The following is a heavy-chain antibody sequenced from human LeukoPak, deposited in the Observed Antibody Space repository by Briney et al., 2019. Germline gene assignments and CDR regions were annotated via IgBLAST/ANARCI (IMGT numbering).Heavy chain of an antibody. J-gene: IGHJ4*02. CDR2: IYYSGST. CDR1: GGSISSYY. CDR3: ARGASGWYGIESQDY. V-gene: IGHV4-59*01. Sequence: PSETLSLTCTVSGGSISSYYWSWIRQPPGKGLEWIGYIYYSGSTNYNPSLKSRATISVDTSKNQFSLKLSSVTAADTAVYYCARGASGWYGIESQDYWGQGTLVTVSS. D-gene: IGHD6-19*01.